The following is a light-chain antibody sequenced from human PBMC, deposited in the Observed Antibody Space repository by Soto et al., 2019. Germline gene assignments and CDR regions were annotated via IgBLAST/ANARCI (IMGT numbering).Light chain of an antibody. Sequence: EIVLTQSPGTLSLSPGERATLSCRASQSVSSSYLAWYQQKPGQAPRLLSYGTSSRATGIPDRFSGSGSGTDYTLTFSRLEPEDFAVYYCQQYGGSPSTFGQGTKVEIK. CDR3: QQYGGSPST. CDR2: GTS. J-gene: IGKJ1*01. V-gene: IGKV3-20*01. CDR1: QSVSSSY.